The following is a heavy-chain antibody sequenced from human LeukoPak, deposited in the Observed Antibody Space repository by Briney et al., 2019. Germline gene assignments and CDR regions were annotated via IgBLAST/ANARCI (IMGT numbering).Heavy chain of an antibody. CDR3: ARDRGDGQQLFDY. V-gene: IGHV3-74*01. D-gene: IGHD6-13*01. Sequence: GGSLRLSCAASGFTFSGYWMHWVRQAPGKGLVWVARIKYDGSYTNYADSVKGRFAISRDNAKNTLYLQMNSLRAEDTAVYYCARDRGDGQQLFDYWGQGTLVTVSS. CDR1: GFTFSGYW. CDR2: IKYDGSYT. J-gene: IGHJ4*02.